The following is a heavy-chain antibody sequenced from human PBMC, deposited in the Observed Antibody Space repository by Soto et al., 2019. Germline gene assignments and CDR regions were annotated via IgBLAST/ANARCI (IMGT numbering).Heavy chain of an antibody. V-gene: IGHV4-39*02. Sequence: QLQLQESGPGLVKPSETLSLTCTVSGGSISGSSYYWGWIRQPPGKGLEWIGTIFYSGTTYYNPSLRSRVTISVDTTQYHFSLRLTPATAADTAVCYCASLGDYPDYLGQGTLVTVSP. CDR1: GGSISGSSYY. CDR3: ASLGDYPDY. J-gene: IGHJ4*02. D-gene: IGHD4-17*01. CDR2: IFYSGTT.